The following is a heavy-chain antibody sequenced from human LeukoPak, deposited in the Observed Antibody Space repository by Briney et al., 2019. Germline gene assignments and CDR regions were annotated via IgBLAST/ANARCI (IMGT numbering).Heavy chain of an antibody. J-gene: IGHJ4*02. CDR1: GFTFSSYG. V-gene: IGHV3-30*18. D-gene: IGHD1-26*01. CDR2: ISYDGSNK. Sequence: PGGSLRLSCAASGFTFSSYGMHWVRQAPGKGLEWVAVISYDGSNKYYADSVKGRFTISRDNSKNTLYLQMNSLRAEDTAVYYCAKEEGSGSYYDRAALDYWGQGTLVTVSS. CDR3: AKEEGSGSYYDRAALDY.